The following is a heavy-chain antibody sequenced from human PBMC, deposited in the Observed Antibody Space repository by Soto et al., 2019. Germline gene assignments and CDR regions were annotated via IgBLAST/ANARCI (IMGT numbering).Heavy chain of an antibody. CDR3: GRDHYGFNSIDF. D-gene: IGHD4-17*01. J-gene: IGHJ4*02. V-gene: IGHV3-74*01. CDR1: GFTFSSYW. CDR2: IRGDGGYT. Sequence: RLSCAASGFTFSSYWMHWVRQAPGKGLVHVSRIRGDGGYTDHAESVKGRFTISRDNAKNTLYLQMNSLRAEDTAVYYCGRDHYGFNSIDFWGQGTLVTVSS.